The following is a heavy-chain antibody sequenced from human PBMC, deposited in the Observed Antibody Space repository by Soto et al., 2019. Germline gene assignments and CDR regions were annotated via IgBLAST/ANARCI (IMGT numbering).Heavy chain of an antibody. Sequence: QVQLVQSGAEVRKPGSSVKVSCKASGGAFSNYAISWVRQAPGQGLEWMGGIIPIFGTANYAQKLQGRVTITADESTTIAYMELSSLRSEDTAVYYCAGSFKYGSGTYDAFDIWGQGTVVTVSS. CDR3: AGSFKYGSGTYDAFDI. V-gene: IGHV1-69*01. J-gene: IGHJ3*02. D-gene: IGHD3-10*01. CDR2: IIPIFGTA. CDR1: GGAFSNYA.